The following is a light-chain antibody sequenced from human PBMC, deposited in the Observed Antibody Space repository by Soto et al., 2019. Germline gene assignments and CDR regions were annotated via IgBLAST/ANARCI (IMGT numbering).Light chain of an antibody. J-gene: IGKJ1*01. CDR2: DVS. Sequence: DIQMTRSPSTVSAYVGDSVTITCRASQSITTWLAWYRQRPGKAPKLLIYDVSSLQSGVPSRFSGSGSGTEFTLTISSLQPDDFATYYCQHYNSYWTFGQGTKVDIK. CDR1: QSITTW. CDR3: QHYNSYWT. V-gene: IGKV1-5*01.